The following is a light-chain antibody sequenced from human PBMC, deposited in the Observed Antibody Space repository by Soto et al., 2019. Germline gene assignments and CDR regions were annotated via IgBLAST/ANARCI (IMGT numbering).Light chain of an antibody. CDR1: QSISSW. J-gene: IGKJ4*01. CDR3: QKYNSP. Sequence: DIQMTQSPSTLSASVGDRVTITCRASQSISSWLAWYQQKPGKAPKLLIYDASSLESGVPSRFSGSGSGTEFTLTISSLQPDDFATYYCQKYNSPFGGGTKVDIK. CDR2: DAS. V-gene: IGKV1-5*01.